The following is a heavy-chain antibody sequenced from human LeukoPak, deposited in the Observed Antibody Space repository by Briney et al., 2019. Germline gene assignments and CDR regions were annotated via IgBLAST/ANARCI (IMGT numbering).Heavy chain of an antibody. CDR1: GYNFATYW. CDR2: IYPGDSDT. J-gene: IGHJ3*02. CDR3: ARQWGSGWSNDAFDI. V-gene: IGHV5-51*01. D-gene: IGHD6-19*01. Sequence: GESLQISCKGFGYNFATYWIGWVRQMPGKGLEWMGIIYPGDSDTRYSPSFQGQVTISADKSISIAYLQWSSLKASDTAMYYCARQWGSGWSNDAFDIWGQGTMVTVSS.